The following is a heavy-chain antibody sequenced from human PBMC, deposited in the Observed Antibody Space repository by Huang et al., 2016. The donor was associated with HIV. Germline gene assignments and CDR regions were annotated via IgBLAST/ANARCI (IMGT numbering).Heavy chain of an antibody. CDR1: GGSFSDQI. J-gene: IGHJ4*02. V-gene: IGHV1-69*01. D-gene: IGHD3-16*01. CDR3: AMSLRYQYDSRSYWGRYFDY. CDR2: IIPVFRVP. Sequence: QVQLEQSGPAVRKPGSSVKVSCQASGGSFSDQIISWVRQAPGQRFEWMGGIIPVFRVPAYAQECKGRVTMTADEATATIYMELNSLTSEDTAVYYCAMSLRYQYDSRSYWGRYFDYWGQGTLVTVSS.